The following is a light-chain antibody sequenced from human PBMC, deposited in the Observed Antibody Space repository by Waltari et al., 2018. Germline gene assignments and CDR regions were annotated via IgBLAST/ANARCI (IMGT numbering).Light chain of an antibody. V-gene: IGLV3-19*01. CDR3: HSRDASGVAGS. Sequence: SSELTQDPAVSVAMGQTVRITCQGDSLRSYYASWYQQRPGQAPVLVIYDKNNRPPGVPVRFSGSSSHNTGSLTITGAQAEDEACYYCHSRDASGVAGSFGGGTKLTVL. CDR1: SLRSYY. CDR2: DKN. J-gene: IGLJ2*01.